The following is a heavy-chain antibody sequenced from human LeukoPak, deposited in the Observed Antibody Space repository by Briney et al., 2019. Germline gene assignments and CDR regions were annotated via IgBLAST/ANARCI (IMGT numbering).Heavy chain of an antibody. J-gene: IGHJ6*02. CDR3: ARVLGLRQGYYYYGMDV. Sequence: VASVKVSCKASGYTFTSYAMHWVRQAPGQRLEWMGWINAGNGNTKYSQKFQGRVTITRDTPASTAYMELSSLRSEDTAVYYCARVLGLRQGYYYYGMDVWGQGTTVTVSS. V-gene: IGHV1-3*01. CDR1: GYTFTSYA. CDR2: INAGNGNT.